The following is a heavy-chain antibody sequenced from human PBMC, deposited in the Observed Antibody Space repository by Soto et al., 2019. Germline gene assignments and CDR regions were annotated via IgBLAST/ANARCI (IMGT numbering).Heavy chain of an antibody. J-gene: IGHJ3*02. V-gene: IGHV1-69*13. CDR2: IMPIFSTA. CDR1: GGTFSRYA. D-gene: IGHD6-13*01. Sequence: SVKVSCKACGGTFSRYAISWVRQARGQGGEWMGGIMPIFSTANYEHKFQGRVTNTADESTSTAYMELSSLKSEDTAVYYCARSRGIAAASTAFDIWGQGTMVTVSS. CDR3: ARSRGIAAASTAFDI.